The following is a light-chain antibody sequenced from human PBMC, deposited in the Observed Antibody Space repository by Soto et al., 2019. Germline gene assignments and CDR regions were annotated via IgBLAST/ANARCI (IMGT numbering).Light chain of an antibody. Sequence: DIQMTQSPSSLTASVGDTVSIYCRASQGIGNFLAWYQQKPGQPPKLLIYWASTRESGVPDRFSGSGSGTDFTLTISSLQVEDVAVYYCQQYYNTPWTFGQGTKVEIK. CDR2: WAS. J-gene: IGKJ1*01. CDR1: QGIGNF. CDR3: QQYYNTPWT. V-gene: IGKV4-1*01.